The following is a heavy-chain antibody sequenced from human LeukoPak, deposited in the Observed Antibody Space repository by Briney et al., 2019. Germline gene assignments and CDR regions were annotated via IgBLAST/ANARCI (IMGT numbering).Heavy chain of an antibody. J-gene: IGHJ6*02. CDR2: ISSDGSNK. V-gene: IGHV3-30*18. Sequence: PGRSLRLSCAASGFTFSSYGMHWVRQAPGKGLEWVAVISSDGSNKYYADSVKGRFTISRDNSKNTLYLQMESLRAEDTAVYYCAKDPKAMAGNNYYGMDAWGQGTTVTVSS. D-gene: IGHD6-19*01. CDR1: GFTFSSYG. CDR3: AKDPKAMAGNNYYGMDA.